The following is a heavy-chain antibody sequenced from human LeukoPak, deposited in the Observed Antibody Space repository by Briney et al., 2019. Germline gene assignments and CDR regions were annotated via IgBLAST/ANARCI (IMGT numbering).Heavy chain of an antibody. D-gene: IGHD1-1*01. CDR2: IWYDGSNK. J-gene: IGHJ6*02. CDR3: ARDYWNDSYYYYGMDV. Sequence: GGSLRLSCAASRFTFSSYGMHWVRQAPGKGLEWVAVIWYDGSNKYYADSVKGRFTISRDNSKNTLYLQMNSLRAEDTAVYYCARDYWNDSYYYYGMDVWGQGTTVTVSS. V-gene: IGHV3-33*08. CDR1: RFTFSSYG.